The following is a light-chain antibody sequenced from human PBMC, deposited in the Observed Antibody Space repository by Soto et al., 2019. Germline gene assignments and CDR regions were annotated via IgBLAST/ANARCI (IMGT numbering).Light chain of an antibody. V-gene: IGKV3-20*01. CDR3: QQYGISPRT. CDR1: QSIFSNY. Sequence: EVMLTQSPGTLSLSPGERATLSCRASQSIFSNYLAWYQQKSGQAPRLLIYGASNRATGIPDRFSGSGSGTDFTLTISRLEPEDFAVYYCQQYGISPRTFGQGTKVEFK. CDR2: GAS. J-gene: IGKJ1*01.